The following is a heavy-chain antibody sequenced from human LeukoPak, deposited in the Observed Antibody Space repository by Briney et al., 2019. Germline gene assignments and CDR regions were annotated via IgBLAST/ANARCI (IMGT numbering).Heavy chain of an antibody. J-gene: IGHJ3*02. D-gene: IGHD5-12*01. Sequence: ASVKVSCKASGYTFTSYAMNWVRQAPGQGLEWMGWINTNTGNPTYAQGFTGRFVFSLDTSVSTAYLQISSLKAEDTAVYCCATDIVATRGDAFDIWGQGTMVTVSS. V-gene: IGHV7-4-1*02. CDR1: GYTFTSYA. CDR3: ATDIVATRGDAFDI. CDR2: INTNTGNP.